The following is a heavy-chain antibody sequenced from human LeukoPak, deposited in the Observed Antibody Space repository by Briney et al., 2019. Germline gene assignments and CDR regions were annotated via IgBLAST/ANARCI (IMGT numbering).Heavy chain of an antibody. CDR2: ISSTGGST. V-gene: IGHV3-23*01. J-gene: IGHJ4*02. D-gene: IGHD1-1*01. CDR3: AKDPIPRYGWNDQRFFDY. Sequence: GGSPRLSCAASGFSFSNYAMSWVRQAPGKGLEWVSVISSTGGSTNFADSVKGRFAISRDNSKNTLYLQMNSLRVEDTAMYYCAKDPIPRYGWNDQRFFDYWGQGTLVTVSS. CDR1: GFSFSNYA.